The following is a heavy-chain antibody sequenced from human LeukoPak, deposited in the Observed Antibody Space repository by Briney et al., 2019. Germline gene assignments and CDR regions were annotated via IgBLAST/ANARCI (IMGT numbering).Heavy chain of an antibody. J-gene: IGHJ4*02. V-gene: IGHV3-23*01. CDR3: AKDPNEYGGNEFDY. D-gene: IGHD4-23*01. CDR2: ISGSGGST. CDR1: GFTFSSYA. Sequence: GGSLRLSCAASGFTFSSYAMSWVRQAPGKGLEWVSAISGSGGSTYYADSVKGPFTISRDNSKNTLYLQMNSLRAEDTAVYYCAKDPNEYGGNEFDYWGQGTLVTVSS.